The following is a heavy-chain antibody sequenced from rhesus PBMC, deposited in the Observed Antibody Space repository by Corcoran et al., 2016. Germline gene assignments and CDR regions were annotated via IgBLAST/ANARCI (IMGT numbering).Heavy chain of an antibody. Sequence: QVQLAQSGAEVKKPGSSVKVSCKASGYIFTYSYKNWGQQAPREGLEWMGWINPDNGNTKSAQRFQGRVTMTRDTSTNTAYLELNSLRSEDTAVYYCGRGAEIDSWGQGVLVTVSS. CDR1: GYIFTYSY. D-gene: IGHD1-44*01. J-gene: IGHJ4*01. CDR2: INPDNGNT. V-gene: IGHV1S2*01. CDR3: GRGAEIDS.